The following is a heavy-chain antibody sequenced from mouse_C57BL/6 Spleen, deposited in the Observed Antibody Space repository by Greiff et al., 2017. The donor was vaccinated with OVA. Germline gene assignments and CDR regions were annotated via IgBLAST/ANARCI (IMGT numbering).Heavy chain of an antibody. V-gene: IGHV1-50*01. CDR2: IDPSDSYT. Sequence: VKLQQPGAELVKPGASVKLSCKASGYTFTSYWMQWVKQRPGQGLEWIGEIDPSDSYTNYNQKFKGKATLTVDTSSSTAYMQLSSLTSEDSAVYYCARATTVVAKGLAYWGQGTLVTVSA. J-gene: IGHJ3*01. D-gene: IGHD1-1*01. CDR1: GYTFTSYW. CDR3: ARATTVVAKGLAY.